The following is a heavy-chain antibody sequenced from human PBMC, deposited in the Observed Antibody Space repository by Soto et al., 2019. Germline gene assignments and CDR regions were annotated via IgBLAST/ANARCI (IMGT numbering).Heavy chain of an antibody. V-gene: IGHV1-18*01. D-gene: IGHD2-21*01. J-gene: IGHJ6*02. CDR3: ARNCYSLFSGMDV. CDR2: IIPYNDNT. Sequence: ASVKVSCTASGYIFSDYAINWVRLAPEQGLEWIGWIIPYNDNTKYEENFQGRVTLTTDTSTNIVYMELRGMTHDDTGVYFSARNCYSLFSGMDVWGPGTSVTVSS. CDR1: GYIFSDYA.